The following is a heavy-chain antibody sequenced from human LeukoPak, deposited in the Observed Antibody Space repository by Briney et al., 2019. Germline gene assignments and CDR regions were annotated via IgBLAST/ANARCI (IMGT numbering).Heavy chain of an antibody. CDR3: ASRSRITMIVVANGAFDI. D-gene: IGHD3-22*01. CDR2: IYYSGST. CDR1: GGSISSSSYY. J-gene: IGHJ3*02. Sequence: SETLSLTCTVSGGSISSSSYYWGWIRQPPGKGLEWIGIIYYSGSTYYNPSPKSRVTISVDTSKNQFSLKLSSVTAADTAVYYCASRSRITMIVVANGAFDIWGQGTMVTVSS. V-gene: IGHV4-39*07.